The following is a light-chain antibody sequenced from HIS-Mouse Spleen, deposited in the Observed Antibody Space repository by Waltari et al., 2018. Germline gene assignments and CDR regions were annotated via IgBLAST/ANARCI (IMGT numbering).Light chain of an antibody. CDR3: QQYYSTPYT. Sequence: DIVMTQSPDSLAVSLGERATINCKSRHSVLYSSNTKNYLAWYQQKPGQPPKLLIYWASTRESGVPDRFSGSGSGTDFTLTISSLQAEDVAVYYCQQYYSTPYTFGQGTKLEIK. CDR2: WAS. V-gene: IGKV4-1*01. J-gene: IGKJ2*01. CDR1: HSVLYSSNTKNY.